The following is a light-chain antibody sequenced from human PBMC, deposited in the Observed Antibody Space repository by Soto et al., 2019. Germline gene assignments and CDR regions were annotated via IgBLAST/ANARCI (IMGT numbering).Light chain of an antibody. Sequence: SYELTQPPSVSVAPGQTARIICGGNNIGSKSVHWYLQKPGQAPVLVVYDDRDRPSGIPERFSGSNSGNTATLTISRVEAGDEADYYCQFWDSGSDQMGVFGGGTQLTVL. CDR1: NIGSKS. CDR2: DDR. CDR3: QFWDSGSDQMGV. V-gene: IGLV3-21*02. J-gene: IGLJ7*01.